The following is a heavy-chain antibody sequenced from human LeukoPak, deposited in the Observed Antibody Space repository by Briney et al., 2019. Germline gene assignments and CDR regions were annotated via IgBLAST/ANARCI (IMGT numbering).Heavy chain of an antibody. CDR3: ARERVTSITMVRGVMDLDY. CDR2: INPNSGGT. Sequence: ASVKVSCKASGYTFTGYYMHWVRQAPGQGLEWMGWINPNSGGTNYAQKFQGRATMTRDTSISTAYMELSRLRSDDTAVYYCARERVTSITMVRGVMDLDYWGQGTLVTVSS. V-gene: IGHV1-2*02. J-gene: IGHJ4*02. CDR1: GYTFTGYY. D-gene: IGHD3-10*01.